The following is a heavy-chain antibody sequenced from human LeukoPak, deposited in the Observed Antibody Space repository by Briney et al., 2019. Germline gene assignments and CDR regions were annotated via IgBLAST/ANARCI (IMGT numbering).Heavy chain of an antibody. CDR1: GGSISSYY. V-gene: IGHV4-59*01. CDR3: ARGGGWLPDY. D-gene: IGHD5-24*01. CDR2: VYYSGST. J-gene: IGHJ4*02. Sequence: SETLSLTCTVSGGSISSYYWTWIRQPPGKGLEWIGYVYYSGSTNYNPSPKSRVTISVDTSKNQFSLKLSSVTAADTAVYYCARGGGWLPDYWGQGTLVAVSS.